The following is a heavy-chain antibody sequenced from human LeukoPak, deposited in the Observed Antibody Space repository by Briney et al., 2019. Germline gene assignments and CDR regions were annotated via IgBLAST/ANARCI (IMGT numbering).Heavy chain of an antibody. V-gene: IGHV5-51*01. J-gene: IGHJ6*02. CDR3: ARHGTSLSFASISGMDV. D-gene: IGHD1/OR15-1a*01. CDR2: IYPGDSNT. CDR1: GYTFTGYW. Sequence: GESLKISCEGSGYTFTGYWIGWVRQMPGKGLEWMGIIYPGDSNTRYSPSFQGQVVISADKSINTAYLQWTSLKASDTAMYYCARHGTSLSFASISGMDVWGQGTAVTVSS.